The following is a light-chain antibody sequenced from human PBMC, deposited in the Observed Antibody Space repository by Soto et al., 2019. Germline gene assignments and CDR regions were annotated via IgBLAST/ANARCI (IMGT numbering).Light chain of an antibody. J-gene: IGLJ1*01. CDR3: QSYDNTLSGYV. V-gene: IGLV1-40*01. CDR1: SSNIGAGSD. Sequence: QSALTQPPSVSGAPGQRVTISCTGSSSNIGAGSDVHWYQQVPGTAPKLLVYGNSNRPSGVPDRFSGSKSGTSASLAITGLQAEDEADYYCQSYDNTLSGYVFATGTKLTVL. CDR2: GNS.